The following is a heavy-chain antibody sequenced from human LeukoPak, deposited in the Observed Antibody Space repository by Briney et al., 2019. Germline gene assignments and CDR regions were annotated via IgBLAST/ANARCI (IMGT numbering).Heavy chain of an antibody. CDR1: GFTFSSYE. V-gene: IGHV3-48*03. D-gene: IGHD3-22*01. J-gene: IGHJ6*03. CDR3: ARDSQPSSHHYYDSSGYPYYYYYMDV. Sequence: PGGSLRLSCAASGFTFSSYEMNWVRQAPGKGLEWVSYISSSGSTIYYADSVKGRFTISRDNAKNSLYLQMNSLRAEDTAVYYCARDSQPSSHHYYDSSGYPYYYYYMDVWGKGTTVTVSS. CDR2: ISSSGSTI.